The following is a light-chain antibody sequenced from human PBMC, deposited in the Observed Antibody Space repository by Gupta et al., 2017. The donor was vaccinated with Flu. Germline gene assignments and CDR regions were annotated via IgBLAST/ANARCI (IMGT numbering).Light chain of an antibody. CDR3: SSYTSSSTVAV. J-gene: IGLJ7*01. Sequence: QSALTQPASVSGSPGQSITISCTGTSSDVGGYNYVSWYQQHPGNAPKLMIHEVSTRPSGVSNRFSVSKSGNTASLTISGLQAEDEADYYCSSYTSSSTVAVFGGGTQLTVL. CDR2: EVS. CDR1: SSDVGGYNY. V-gene: IGLV2-14*01.